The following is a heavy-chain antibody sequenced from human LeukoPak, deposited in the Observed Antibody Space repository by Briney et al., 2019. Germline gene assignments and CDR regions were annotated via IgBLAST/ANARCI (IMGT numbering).Heavy chain of an antibody. CDR2: IYPGDSDT. V-gene: IGHV5-51*01. D-gene: IGHD2-8*01. J-gene: IGHJ4*02. Sequence: GESLKISCKGSGYSFISYWIGWVRQMPGKGLEWMGIIYPGDSDTRYSPSFQGQVTLSADKSISTAYLQWSSLKASDTAMYYCASTAGGYCTNGVCYTSVGAFDYWGQGTLVTVSS. CDR1: GYSFISYW. CDR3: ASTAGGYCTNGVCYTSVGAFDY.